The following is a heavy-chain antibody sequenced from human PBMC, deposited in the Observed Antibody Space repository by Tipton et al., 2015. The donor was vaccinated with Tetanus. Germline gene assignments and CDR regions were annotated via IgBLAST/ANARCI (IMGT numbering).Heavy chain of an antibody. CDR1: GFSFSSYG. Sequence: SLRLSCAASGFSFSSYGMHWVRQAPDKGLEWVAIIWNDGSNKYYADSVKGRFTISRDNSKNTLYLQMSSLRDEDTAVYYCARDHTFTISQSRGGLDSWGQGTLVTVSA. CDR2: IWNDGSNK. D-gene: IGHD3-10*01. V-gene: IGHV3-33*01. J-gene: IGHJ4*02. CDR3: ARDHTFTISQSRGGLDS.